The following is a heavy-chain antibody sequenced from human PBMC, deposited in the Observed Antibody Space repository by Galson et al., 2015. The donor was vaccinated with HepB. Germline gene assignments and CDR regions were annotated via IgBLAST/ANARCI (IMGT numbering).Heavy chain of an antibody. Sequence: SVKVSCKASGYTFTSYYMHWVRQAPGQGLEWMGIINPSDGSTSYAKKFQGRFTMTRDTSTSTVYMELSSLRSEDTAVYYCASDKTTGITDDVWGQGTMVTVSS. D-gene: IGHD2-8*02. CDR1: GYTFTSYY. CDR3: ASDKTTGITDDV. J-gene: IGHJ6*02. V-gene: IGHV1-46*01. CDR2: INPSDGST.